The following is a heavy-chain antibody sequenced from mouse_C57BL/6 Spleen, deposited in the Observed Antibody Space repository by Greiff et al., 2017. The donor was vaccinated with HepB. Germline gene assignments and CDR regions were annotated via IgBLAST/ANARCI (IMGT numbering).Heavy chain of an antibody. Sequence: VQLQQPGAELVKPGASVKLSCKASGYTFTSYWMHWVKQRPGRGLERIGRIDPNSGGTKYNEKFKSKATLTVDKPSSTAYMQLSSLTSEDSAVYYCARSEWTRWYFDVWGTGTTVTVSS. V-gene: IGHV1-72*01. J-gene: IGHJ1*03. D-gene: IGHD3-1*01. CDR3: ARSEWTRWYFDV. CDR2: IDPNSGGT. CDR1: GYTFTSYW.